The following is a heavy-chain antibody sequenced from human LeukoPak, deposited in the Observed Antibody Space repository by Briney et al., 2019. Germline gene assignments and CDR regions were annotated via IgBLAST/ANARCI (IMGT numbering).Heavy chain of an antibody. J-gene: IGHJ4*02. CDR2: IRYDGSNK. CDR3: AKDLVYSSSSDY. V-gene: IGHV3-30*02. CDR1: GFTFSDYY. D-gene: IGHD6-6*01. Sequence: GGSLRLSCAASGFTFSDYYMSWIRQAPGKGLEWVAFIRYDGSNKYYADSVKGRFTISRDNSKNTLYLQMNSLRAEDTAVYYCAKDLVYSSSSDYWGQGTLVTVSS.